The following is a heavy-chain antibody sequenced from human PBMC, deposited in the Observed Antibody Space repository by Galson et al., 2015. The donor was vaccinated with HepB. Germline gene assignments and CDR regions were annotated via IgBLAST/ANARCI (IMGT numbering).Heavy chain of an antibody. D-gene: IGHD2-15*01. CDR3: ARVGKSCSGGRCFDY. CDR1: GFSFTDYY. CDR2: MSSSSSYT. J-gene: IGHJ4*02. Sequence: SLRLSCAGSGFSFTDYYMTWIRQAPGKGLEWVSYMSSSSSYTSYADSVKGRFTISRDNAKSSLYLQMNSLRGEDTAVYYCARVGKSCSGGRCFDYWGQGTLVTVSS. V-gene: IGHV3-11*06.